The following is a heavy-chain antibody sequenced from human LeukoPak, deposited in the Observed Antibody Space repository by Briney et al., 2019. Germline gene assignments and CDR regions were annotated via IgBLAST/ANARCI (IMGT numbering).Heavy chain of an antibody. J-gene: IGHJ4*02. Sequence: AGRSLRLSCAASGFTFDDYAMHWVRQAPGKGLEWVSAISGSGGTTYYADSVKGRFTISRDNSKNTLYLQMNSLRAEDTAVYYCAKDRGPMVRGVDYWGQGTLVTVSS. V-gene: IGHV3-23*01. CDR2: ISGSGGTT. D-gene: IGHD3-10*01. CDR3: AKDRGPMVRGVDY. CDR1: GFTFDDYA.